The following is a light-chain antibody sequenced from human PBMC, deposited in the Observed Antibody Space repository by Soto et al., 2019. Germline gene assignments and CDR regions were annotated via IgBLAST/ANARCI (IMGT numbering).Light chain of an antibody. V-gene: IGKV2-28*01. CDR1: QSLLHSNGYNY. CDR2: LGS. CDR3: MQALQTPKT. J-gene: IGKJ1*01. Sequence: DIVMTQSPLSLPVTPGEPASISCRSSQSLLHSNGYNYLDWYLQKPGQSPQLLIYLGSNRASGVPDRFSGSRSGTDFILKIRRVEADDVGVYYCMQALQTPKTFGQGTKVEIK.